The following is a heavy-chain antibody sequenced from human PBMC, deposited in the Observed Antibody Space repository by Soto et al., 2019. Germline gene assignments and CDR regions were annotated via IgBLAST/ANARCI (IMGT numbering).Heavy chain of an antibody. D-gene: IGHD5-12*01. CDR3: VRDSPIGSTYSGYDGIDY. V-gene: IGHV1-69*04. CDR1: GGTFSNDI. Sequence: SVKVSCKASGGTFSNDIITWVRQAPGQGLEWMGRIIPLLDITNYAQKFQGRVTITADKSTSTAYMELNSLRSEDTAVYYCVRDSPIGSTYSGYDGIDYWGQGTLVTSPQ. CDR2: IIPLLDIT. J-gene: IGHJ4*02.